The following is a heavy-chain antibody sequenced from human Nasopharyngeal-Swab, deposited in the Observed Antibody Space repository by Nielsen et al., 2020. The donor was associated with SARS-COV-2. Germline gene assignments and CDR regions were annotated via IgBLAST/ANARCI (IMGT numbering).Heavy chain of an antibody. CDR2: INHSGST. Sequence: WIRQPPGKGLDWIGEINHSGSTKYNPSLKSRVNISVDTSKNQFSLKVSSATAADTAVYYCARGGYYCSSTSCYYYSGYYYGMDVWGQGTTVTVSS. D-gene: IGHD2-2*01. J-gene: IGHJ6*02. V-gene: IGHV4-34*01. CDR3: ARGGYYCSSTSCYYYSGYYYGMDV.